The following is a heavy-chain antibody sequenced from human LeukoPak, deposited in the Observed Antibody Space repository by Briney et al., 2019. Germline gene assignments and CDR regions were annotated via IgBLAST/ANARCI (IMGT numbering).Heavy chain of an antibody. CDR3: TRAEFSNSFDD. CDR1: GFTVISNY. J-gene: IGHJ4*02. D-gene: IGHD6-6*01. Sequence: GGSLRLPCAASGFTVISNYMSWVRQTPGRSLEWVAFIYSSGGTYYAESAEGRFTISRDSSKNTLYLEMTSLRVEDTAVYYCTRAEFSNSFDDWGQGTLVIVSS. CDR2: IYSSGGT. V-gene: IGHV3-53*01.